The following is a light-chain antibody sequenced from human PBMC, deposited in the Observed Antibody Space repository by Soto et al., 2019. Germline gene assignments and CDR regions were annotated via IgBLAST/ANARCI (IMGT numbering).Light chain of an antibody. CDR1: QSVTSRY. Sequence: EIVLTQSPGTLSLSPGERATLSCKASQSVTSRYLAWYQQKPGQAPRLLIYGASSRATGIPDRFSGSGSGTALTLTISRLEPEDFAVYFCQQYNNSPEYTFGQGTKLEIK. CDR2: GAS. CDR3: QQYNNSPEYT. J-gene: IGKJ2*01. V-gene: IGKV3-20*01.